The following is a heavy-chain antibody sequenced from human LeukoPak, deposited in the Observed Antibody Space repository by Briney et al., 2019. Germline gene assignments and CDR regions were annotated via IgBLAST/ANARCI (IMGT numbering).Heavy chain of an antibody. D-gene: IGHD5-18*01. CDR1: GFTFSTFA. Sequence: GGSLRLSCAASGFTFSTFAMIWVRQPPGKGLEWVSSIFPSGGEIHYADSVKGRFTISRDNSKNTLYLQMNSLRAEDTAVYYCAREFISTRIQLWGGYFDYWGQGTLVTVSS. V-gene: IGHV3-23*01. J-gene: IGHJ4*02. CDR3: AREFISTRIQLWGGYFDY. CDR2: IFPSGGEI.